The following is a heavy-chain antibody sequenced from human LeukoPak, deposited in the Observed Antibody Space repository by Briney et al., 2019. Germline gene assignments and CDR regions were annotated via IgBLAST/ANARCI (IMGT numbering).Heavy chain of an antibody. CDR2: FYPGDSDT. Sequence: GGPLKISCKGSGYSFTSYWIGWVRQLPGKGLEWMGIFYPGDSDTRYSPSFQGQVTISADKSISTAYLQWSSLKASDTAMYYCARVLVSSSWPLHYFDYWGQGTLVTVSS. J-gene: IGHJ4*02. CDR1: GYSFTSYW. V-gene: IGHV5-51*01. D-gene: IGHD6-13*01. CDR3: ARVLVSSSWPLHYFDY.